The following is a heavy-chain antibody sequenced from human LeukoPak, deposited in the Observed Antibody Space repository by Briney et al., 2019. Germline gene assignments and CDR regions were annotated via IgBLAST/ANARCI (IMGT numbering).Heavy chain of an antibody. Sequence: GESLKIYCKGSGYSFTSYWIGWVRQMPGKGLGWMGIIYPGVADTRNNPSFQGQVPISADKSISTAYLQWSSLKAWDTAMYYCARLQYYYDSSGDYSNAFNIWGQGTMVTVSS. J-gene: IGHJ3*02. CDR1: GYSFTSYW. CDR3: ARLQYYYDSSGDYSNAFNI. D-gene: IGHD3-22*01. CDR2: IYPGVADT. V-gene: IGHV5-51*01.